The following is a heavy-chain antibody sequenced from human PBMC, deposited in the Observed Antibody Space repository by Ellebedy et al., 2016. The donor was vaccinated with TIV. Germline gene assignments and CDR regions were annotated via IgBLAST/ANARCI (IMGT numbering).Heavy chain of an antibody. J-gene: IGHJ6*02. V-gene: IGHV3-73*01. CDR3: ARENFYGMDV. Sequence: GESLKISXAASGFSFSGSNIFWVRQASGKGLEWVGHITSKANSYATAYAASVKGRFIISRDDSKNSLFLQMNSLRAEDTAVYYCARENFYGMDVWGQGTTVTVSS. CDR2: ITSKANSYAT. CDR1: GFSFSGSN.